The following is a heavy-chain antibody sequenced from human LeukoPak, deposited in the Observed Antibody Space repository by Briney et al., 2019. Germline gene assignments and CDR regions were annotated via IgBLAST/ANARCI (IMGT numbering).Heavy chain of an antibody. V-gene: IGHV3-43*01. CDR2: TSGDGITT. J-gene: IGHJ4*02. CDR3: ARDHVYGGADY. Sequence: PGGSLRLSCAASGFTFSSYWMHWVRQAPGKGLEWVSLTSGDGITTYFADSVKGRFTISRDNSKSSLFLQMNSLRTEDTALYYCARDHVYGGADYWGQGTLVTVSS. CDR1: GFTFSSYW. D-gene: IGHD5/OR15-5a*01.